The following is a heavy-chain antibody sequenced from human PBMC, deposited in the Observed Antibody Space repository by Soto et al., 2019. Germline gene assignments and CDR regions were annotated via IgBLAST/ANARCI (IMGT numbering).Heavy chain of an antibody. V-gene: IGHV3-72*01. CDR1: GLIFSDYH. D-gene: IGHD6-19*01. J-gene: IGHJ6*01. CDR2: IRRKAKSYTT. CDR3: AMLGGWSGGSSGMDV. Sequence: EVQLVESGGGLVQPGGSLRLSCAASGLIFSDYHMDWVRQAPGQGLEWVGRIRRKAKSYTTEYAASVKGRFTISRDDSKNSLYLQMDSLKSEDTAVYYSAMLGGWSGGSSGMDVWCQGTTVTVSS.